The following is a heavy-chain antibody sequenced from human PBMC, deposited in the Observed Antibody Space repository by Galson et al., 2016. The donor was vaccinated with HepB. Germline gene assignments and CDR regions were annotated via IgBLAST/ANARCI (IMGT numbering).Heavy chain of an antibody. J-gene: IGHJ4*02. CDR2: VDPSGDRT. CDR1: GYTFTNYY. CDR3: ARGGCRGSSCYYDY. V-gene: IGHV1-46*01. D-gene: IGHD2-2*01. Sequence: SVKVSCKASGYTFTNYYIHWVRQAPGQGLECMEIVDPSGDRTTYAQQFQGRVTMTSDTSTSTVYMDLSSLRSDDTAEYYCARGGCRGSSCYYDYWGQVALITVSS.